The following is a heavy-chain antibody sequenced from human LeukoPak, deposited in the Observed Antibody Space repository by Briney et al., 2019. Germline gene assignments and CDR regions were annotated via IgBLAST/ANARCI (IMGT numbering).Heavy chain of an antibody. CDR1: GFTFSNAW. D-gene: IGHD5-12*01. CDR3: AVKGYSGYDNSWFDS. V-gene: IGHV5-51*01. CDR2: IHPGDSDT. Sequence: GGSLRLSCAASGFTFSNAWMSWVRQMPGKGLEWMGNIHPGDSDTRYSPSFQGQVTISADKSISTAYLQWSSLKASDTAMYYCAVKGYSGYDNSWFDSWGQGTLVTVSS. J-gene: IGHJ5*01.